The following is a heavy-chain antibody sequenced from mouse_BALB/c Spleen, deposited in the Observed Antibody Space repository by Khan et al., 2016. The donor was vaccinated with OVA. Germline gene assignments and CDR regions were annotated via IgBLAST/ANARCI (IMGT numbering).Heavy chain of an antibody. D-gene: IGHD1-1*01. CDR3: TELAYSYKSAGFAY. Sequence: EVELVESGGDLVKPGGSLKLSCAASGFTFSTYGMSWVRQTPDKRLEWVATISSGGSYTYYPDSVKGRFTISRDNAKNTLNLQMRSLKSADTAMYYCTELAYSYKSAGFAYWGQGTLVTVSA. V-gene: IGHV5-6*01. CDR1: GFTFSTYG. CDR2: ISSGGSYT. J-gene: IGHJ3*01.